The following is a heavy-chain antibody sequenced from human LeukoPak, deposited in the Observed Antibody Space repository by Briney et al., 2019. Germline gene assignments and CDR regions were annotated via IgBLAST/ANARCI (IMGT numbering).Heavy chain of an antibody. CDR1: GGAISSSSYY. V-gene: IGHV4-39*07. CDR2: IYYSGST. D-gene: IGHD3-10*01. CDR3: ARDRYRVVRGVISVDWFDP. Sequence: SETLSLTCTVSGGAISSSSYYWGWIRQPPGQGLEWIGSIYYSGSTYYNPSLKSRVTISVDTSKNQFSLKLSSVTAADTAVYYCARDRYRVVRGVISVDWFDPWGQGTLVTVSS. J-gene: IGHJ5*02.